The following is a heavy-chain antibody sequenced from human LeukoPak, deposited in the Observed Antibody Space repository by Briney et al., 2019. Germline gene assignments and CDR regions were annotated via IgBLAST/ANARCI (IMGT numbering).Heavy chain of an antibody. CDR1: GYTFTDYA. J-gene: IGHJ4*02. D-gene: IGHD3-22*01. V-gene: IGHV7-4-1*02. CDR2: INTNTRNP. Sequence: ASVKVSCKASGYTFTDYALNWVRQAPGHGLEWMGWINTNTRNPTYVQGFTGRFVFSLDTSVSTAYLQISSLKAEDTAVYYCARAEYYYDSSGYYPLDYWGQGTLVTVSS. CDR3: ARAEYYYDSSGYYPLDY.